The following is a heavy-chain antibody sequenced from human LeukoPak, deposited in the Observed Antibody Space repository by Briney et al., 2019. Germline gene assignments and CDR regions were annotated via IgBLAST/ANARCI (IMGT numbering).Heavy chain of an antibody. V-gene: IGHV7-4-1*02. Sequence: ASVKVSCKASGYTFTINAMNWVRQAPGQGLEWMGWINTNTGNPTYAQGFTGRFVFSLDTSVSTAYLQISSLKAEDTAVFYCARDLSYEGLDYWGQGTLVTVSS. CDR3: ARDLSYEGLDY. CDR2: INTNTGNP. J-gene: IGHJ4*02. CDR1: GYTFTINA. D-gene: IGHD5-12*01.